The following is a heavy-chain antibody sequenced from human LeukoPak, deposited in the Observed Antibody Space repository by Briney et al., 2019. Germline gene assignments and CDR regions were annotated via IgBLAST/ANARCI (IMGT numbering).Heavy chain of an antibody. CDR2: INSDGSST. Sequence: GGSLRLSCAASGLTFSSYWMHWVRHAPGKGLVWVSRINSDGSSTSYADSVKGRFTISRDNAKNTLYLQMNSLRAEDTAVYYCATGKTLSELGAFDIWGQGTMVTVSS. V-gene: IGHV3-74*01. D-gene: IGHD3-10*01. J-gene: IGHJ3*02. CDR1: GLTFSSYW. CDR3: ATGKTLSELGAFDI.